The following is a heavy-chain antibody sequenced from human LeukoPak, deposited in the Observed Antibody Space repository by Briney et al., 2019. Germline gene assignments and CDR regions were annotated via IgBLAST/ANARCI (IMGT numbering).Heavy chain of an antibody. D-gene: IGHD2-2*03. CDR3: ARGVWIGYYMDV. CDR2: ITSRGEST. J-gene: IGHJ6*03. V-gene: IGHV3-23*01. Sequence: GGSLRLSCAASGFTFSIYAMSWVRQAPGKGLQWVSSITSRGESTWYVDSVKGRFTISRDNAKNTLYLQMNSLRAEDTAVYYCARGVWIGYYMDVWGKGTTVTVSS. CDR1: GFTFSIYA.